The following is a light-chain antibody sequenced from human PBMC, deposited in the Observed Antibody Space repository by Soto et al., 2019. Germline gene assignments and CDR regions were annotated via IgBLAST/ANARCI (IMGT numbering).Light chain of an antibody. Sequence: VMTQSPATLSVSPGERATLSCRASQSVSSNLAWYQQKPGQAPRLLIYGASTRATGIPARFSGSGSGTDFTLTISSLQPEDFAAYYCQQSYSTPWTFGQGTKVDIK. J-gene: IGKJ1*01. CDR1: QSVSSN. CDR3: QQSYSTPWT. V-gene: IGKV3-15*01. CDR2: GAS.